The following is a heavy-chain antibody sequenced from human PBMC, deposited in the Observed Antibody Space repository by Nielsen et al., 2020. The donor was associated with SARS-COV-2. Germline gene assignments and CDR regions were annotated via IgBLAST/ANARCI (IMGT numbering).Heavy chain of an antibody. CDR2: IDADGDT. D-gene: IGHD4-17*01. J-gene: IGHJ4*02. CDR1: GFTFSSYD. Sequence: GESLKISCAASGFTFSSYDMQWVRQATGKGLEWVSGIDADGDTYYSGSVKGRFTISRDNARNTLYLQMNSLRVEDTAVYYCARVGFYGDPEYLDYWGQGALVTVPS. V-gene: IGHV3-13*04. CDR3: ARVGFYGDPEYLDY.